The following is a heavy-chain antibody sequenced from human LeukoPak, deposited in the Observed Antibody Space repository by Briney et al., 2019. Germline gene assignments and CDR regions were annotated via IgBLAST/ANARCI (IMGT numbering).Heavy chain of an antibody. CDR1: GGTFSSYA. J-gene: IGHJ5*02. V-gene: IGHV1-69*13. D-gene: IGHD2-15*01. Sequence: ASVKVSCKASGGTFSSYAISWVRQAPGQGLEWMGGIIPIFGTANYAQKFQGRVTITADESTSTAYMELSSLRSEDTAVYYCAREVVVVAATRRHWFDPWGQGTLVTVSS. CDR2: IIPIFGTA. CDR3: AREVVVVAATRRHWFDP.